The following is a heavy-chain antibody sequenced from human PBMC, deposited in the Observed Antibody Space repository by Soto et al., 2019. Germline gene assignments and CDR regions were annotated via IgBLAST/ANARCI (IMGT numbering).Heavy chain of an antibody. CDR2: IYGGGYT. V-gene: IGHV3-66*01. CDR1: GFTVSSNY. J-gene: IGHJ6*02. CDR3: ARALYYYGSGRVGGMDV. D-gene: IGHD3-10*01. Sequence: EVQLVESGGGLVQPGGSLRLSCAASGFTVSSNYMSWVRQAPGKGLEWVSIIYGGGYTYYADSVKGRFTISRDNSKNTRYLQMNSRRAEDTAVYYCARALYYYGSGRVGGMDVWGLGTTVTVAS.